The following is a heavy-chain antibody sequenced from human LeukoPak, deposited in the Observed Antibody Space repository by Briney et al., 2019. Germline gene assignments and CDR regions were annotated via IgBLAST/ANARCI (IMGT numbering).Heavy chain of an antibody. CDR1: GFTFSSYS. CDR2: ISSSSSTI. V-gene: IGHV3-48*01. J-gene: IGHJ4*02. D-gene: IGHD4-23*01. CDR3: ARAARATVVTPAYYFDY. Sequence: GGSLRLSCAASGFTFSSYSMNWVRQAPGKGLEWVSYISSSSSTIYYADSVKGRFTISRDNAKNSLYLQMNSLRAEDTAVYYCARAARATVVTPAYYFDYWGQGTLVTVSS.